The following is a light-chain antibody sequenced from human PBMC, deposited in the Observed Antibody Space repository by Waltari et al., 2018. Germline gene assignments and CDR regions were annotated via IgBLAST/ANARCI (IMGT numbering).Light chain of an antibody. CDR3: ASYASTNTVI. V-gene: IGLV2-14*03. CDR2: DVA. Sequence: QSALTQPASVSASPGQSITISCTGTSSDIGGYHYVSWYQQQPGNVPKLMIYDVALWPSGVSNRFSCSKSGNTASLTISGLQAEDEADYYCASYASTNTVIFGGGTKVTVL. CDR1: SSDIGGYHY. J-gene: IGLJ2*01.